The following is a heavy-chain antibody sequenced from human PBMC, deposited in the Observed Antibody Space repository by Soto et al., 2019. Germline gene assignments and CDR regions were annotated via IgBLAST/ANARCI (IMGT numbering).Heavy chain of an antibody. D-gene: IGHD6-13*01. CDR1: GFSFSDHY. V-gene: IGHV3-21*01. J-gene: IGHJ4*02. Sequence: EMQLVESGGGLVRPGGSLRLSCAASGFSFSDHYMNWVRQAPGKGLEWVSSISSSSSYIYYADSVKGRFTISRDNAKNSLYLQMNSLRAEDTAVYYCARVRSSYFDYWGQGTLVTVSS. CDR2: ISSSSSYI. CDR3: ARVRSSYFDY.